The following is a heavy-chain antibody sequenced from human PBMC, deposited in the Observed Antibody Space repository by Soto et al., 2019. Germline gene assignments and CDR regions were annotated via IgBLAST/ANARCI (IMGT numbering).Heavy chain of an antibody. J-gene: IGHJ5*02. Sequence: QITLKESGPTLVKPTQTLTLTCTFSGFSLTTSGVGVGWIRQPPGKALEWLAVIFWDDDKRYSPILESRLTITKDTSKNQVVLTLTNLDPVDTATYYCARKSGIQPIRAGWFDPWGQGTLVTVSS. CDR1: GFSLTTSGVG. V-gene: IGHV2-5*02. CDR3: ARKSGIQPIRAGWFDP. D-gene: IGHD5-18*01. CDR2: IFWDDDK.